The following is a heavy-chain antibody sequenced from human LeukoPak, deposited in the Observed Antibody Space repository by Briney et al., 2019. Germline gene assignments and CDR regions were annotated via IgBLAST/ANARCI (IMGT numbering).Heavy chain of an antibody. J-gene: IGHJ3*02. V-gene: IGHV4-38-2*02. CDR3: ARGAYSSPDAFDI. Sequence: SETLSLTCTVSGYSISSGYYWGWIRQPPGKGLEWIGSIYHSGSTYYNPSLKSRVTISVDTSKNQFSLKLSSVTAADTAVYYCARGAYSSPDAFDIWGQGTMVTVSS. CDR1: GYSISSGYY. D-gene: IGHD6-13*01. CDR2: IYHSGST.